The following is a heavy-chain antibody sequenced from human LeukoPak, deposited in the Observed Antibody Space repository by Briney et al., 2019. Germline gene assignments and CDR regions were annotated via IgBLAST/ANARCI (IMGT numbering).Heavy chain of an antibody. V-gene: IGHV1-3*03. CDR2: INAGNGNT. J-gene: IGHJ4*02. CDR1: GYTFTNYP. CDR3: ARGVFRFLEWATFDY. Sequence: ASVKVSCKASGYTFTNYPIHWVRQAPGQRLEWMGWINAGNGNTKYSQEFQGRVTITRDTSASTAYMELSSLKSEDMAVYYCARGVFRFLEWATFDYWGQGTLVTVSS. D-gene: IGHD3-3*01.